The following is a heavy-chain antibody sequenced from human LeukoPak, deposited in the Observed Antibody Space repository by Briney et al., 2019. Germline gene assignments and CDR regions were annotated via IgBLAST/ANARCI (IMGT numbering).Heavy chain of an antibody. V-gene: IGHV3-74*01. CDR3: ASIVRATTGLDC. CDR1: GFTFSSYW. D-gene: IGHD1-26*01. J-gene: IGHJ4*02. CDR2: INSDGSSK. Sequence: PGGSLRLSCAVSGFTFSSYWMHWVRQAPGKGLVWVSRINSDGSSKSYADSVKGRFTISRDNAKNTLYLQMNSLRAEDTAVYYCASIVRATTGLDCWGQGTLVTVSS.